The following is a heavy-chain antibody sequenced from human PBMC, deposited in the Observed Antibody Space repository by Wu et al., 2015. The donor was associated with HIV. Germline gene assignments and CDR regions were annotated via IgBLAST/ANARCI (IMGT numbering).Heavy chain of an antibody. CDR2: INPSGGST. Sequence: QVQLVQSGAEVKKPGASVKVSCKASGYTFTSYYMHWVRQAPGQGLEWMGIINPSGGSTSYAQKFQGRVTMTRDTSTSTVYMELSSLRSEDTAVYYCARAGGYIVVVPAAHPDYYYMDVWGKGTTVTVSS. V-gene: IGHV1-46*03. CDR1: GYTFTSYY. CDR3: ARAGGYIVVVPAAHPDYYYMDV. J-gene: IGHJ6*03. D-gene: IGHD2-2*01.